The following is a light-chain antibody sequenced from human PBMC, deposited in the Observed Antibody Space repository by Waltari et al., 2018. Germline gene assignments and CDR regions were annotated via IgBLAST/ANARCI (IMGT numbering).Light chain of an antibody. CDR1: RAIANN. CDR3: QQFNTGYS. J-gene: IGKJ2*01. V-gene: IGKV3-15*01. CDR2: DAS. Sequence: EICMTHSPATLSVPPGEAATPSCRASRAIANNLAWYQQKPGQALRLLIYDASTRATGIPARFSGSWSGTEFTLTITSLQSEDSAVYFCQQFNTGYSFGQGTKLEIK.